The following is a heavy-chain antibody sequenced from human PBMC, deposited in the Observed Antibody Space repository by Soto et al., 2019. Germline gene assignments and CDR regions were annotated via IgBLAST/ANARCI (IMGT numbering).Heavy chain of an antibody. CDR1: GGSISGYY. J-gene: IGHJ4*02. CDR3: ARLYDSSGYYELEY. V-gene: IGHV4-4*07. CDR2: IYGSGIT. Sequence: QVQLQESGPGLVQPSETLSLTCTVSGGSISGYYWTWIRQPAGKGLEWIGRIYGSGITNYNPSLRSRVSMSVDTSKNQLSLKLTSVTAADTAVYFWARLYDSSGYYELEYWGQGALVTVSS. D-gene: IGHD3-22*01.